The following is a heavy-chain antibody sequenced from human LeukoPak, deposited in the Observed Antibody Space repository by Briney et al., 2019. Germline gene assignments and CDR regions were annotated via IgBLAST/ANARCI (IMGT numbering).Heavy chain of an antibody. D-gene: IGHD1-7*01. CDR1: GGTFSGYY. CDR2: INHSGST. J-gene: IGHJ6*03. CDR3: ARVGELKEIAPRGYYYYMDV. Sequence: PSETLSLTCAVYGGTFSGYYWSWIRQPPGKGLEWIGDINHSGSTNYNPSLKSRVTISVDTSKNQFSLKLSSVTAADTAVYYCARVGELKEIAPRGYYYYMDVWGKGTTVTVSS. V-gene: IGHV4-34*01.